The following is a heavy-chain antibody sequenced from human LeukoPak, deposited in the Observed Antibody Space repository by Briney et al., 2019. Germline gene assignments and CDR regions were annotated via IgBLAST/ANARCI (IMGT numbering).Heavy chain of an antibody. J-gene: IGHJ3*02. Sequence: SVKVSCKASGSTFSSYAISWVRQAPGQGLEWMGGIIPIFGTANYAQKFQGRVTITTDESTSTAYMELSSLRSEDTAVYYCARYDSPPFAFDIWGQGTMVTVSS. CDR2: IIPIFGTA. CDR3: ARYDSPPFAFDI. V-gene: IGHV1-69*05. CDR1: GSTFSSYA. D-gene: IGHD3-9*01.